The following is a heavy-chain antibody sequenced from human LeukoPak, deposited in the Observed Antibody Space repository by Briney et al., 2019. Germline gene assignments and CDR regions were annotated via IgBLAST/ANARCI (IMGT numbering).Heavy chain of an antibody. CDR1: GGSISSGDYY. D-gene: IGHD2-2*01. CDR3: ARHCSSTSCYKSLDY. V-gene: IGHV4-30-4*08. Sequence: SETLSLTCTVSGGSISSGDYYWSWIRQPPGKGLEWIGYIYYSGSTYYNPSLKSRVTISVDTSKNQFSLKLSSVTAADTAVYYCARHCSSTSCYKSLDYWRQGTLVTVSS. J-gene: IGHJ4*02. CDR2: IYYSGST.